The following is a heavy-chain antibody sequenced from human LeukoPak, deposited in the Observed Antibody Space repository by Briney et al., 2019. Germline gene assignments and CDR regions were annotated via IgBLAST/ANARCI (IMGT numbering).Heavy chain of an antibody. CDR1: GFTFSSYA. CDR3: AKGYSSSDYYYYMDV. J-gene: IGHJ6*03. CDR2: ISGSGGST. D-gene: IGHD6-6*01. Sequence: GGSLRLSCAASGFTFSSYAMSWVRQAPGKGLERVSAISGSGGSTYYADSVKGRFTISRDNSKNTLYLQMNSLRAEDTAVYYCAKGYSSSDYYYYMDVWGKGTTVTVSS. V-gene: IGHV3-23*01.